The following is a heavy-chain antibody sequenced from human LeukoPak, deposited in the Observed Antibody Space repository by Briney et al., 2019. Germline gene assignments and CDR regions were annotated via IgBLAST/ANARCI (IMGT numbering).Heavy chain of an antibody. CDR3: ATVASRFGVVIRWFDP. J-gene: IGHJ5*02. D-gene: IGHD3-3*01. V-gene: IGHV1-24*01. CDR2: FDPEDGET. CDR1: GYTLTELS. Sequence: ASVKVSCKVSGYTLTELSMHWVRQAPGKGLEWMGGFDPEDGETIYAQKFQGRVTMTEDTSTDTAYMELSSLRSEDTAVYYYATVASRFGVVIRWFDPWGQGTLVTVSS.